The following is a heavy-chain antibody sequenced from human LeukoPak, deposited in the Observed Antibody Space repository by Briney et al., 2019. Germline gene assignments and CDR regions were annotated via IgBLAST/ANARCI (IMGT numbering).Heavy chain of an antibody. CDR3: ARVGLGYCSGGSCFSDY. CDR1: GFTFSSYS. Sequence: GGSLRLSCAASGFTFSSYSMNWVRQAPGKGLEWVSSISSSSYIYYADSVKGRFTISRDNAKNSLYLQMNSLRAEDTAVYYCARVGLGYCSGGSCFSDYWGQGTLVTVSS. CDR2: ISSSSYI. J-gene: IGHJ4*02. V-gene: IGHV3-21*01. D-gene: IGHD2-15*01.